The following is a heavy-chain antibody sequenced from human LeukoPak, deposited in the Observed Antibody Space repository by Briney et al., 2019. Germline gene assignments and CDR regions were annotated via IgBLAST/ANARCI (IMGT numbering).Heavy chain of an antibody. CDR2: MNPNSGNT. V-gene: IGHV1-8*01. J-gene: IGHJ6*02. Sequence: ASVTVSCKASGYTFTSYDINWVRQATGQGLEWMGWMNPNSGNTGYAQKFQGRVTMTRNTSISTAYMELSSLRSEDTAVYYCASQRITMVRGVINLYGMDVWGQGTTVTVSS. CDR3: ASQRITMVRGVINLYGMDV. D-gene: IGHD3-10*01. CDR1: GYTFTSYD.